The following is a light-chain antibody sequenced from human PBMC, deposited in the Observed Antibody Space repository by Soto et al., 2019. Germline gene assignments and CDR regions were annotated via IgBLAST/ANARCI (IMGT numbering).Light chain of an antibody. V-gene: IGKV3-15*01. Sequence: ETVMTQSPATLSVSPGERATLSCRASQSVSSNLAWYQQKPGQAPRLLIYGASTRATGIPARFSGSGSGTEFTLTISSLQSEDFATYYCQQYNSYPITFGQGTRLEIK. CDR3: QQYNSYPIT. CDR2: GAS. CDR1: QSVSSN. J-gene: IGKJ5*01.